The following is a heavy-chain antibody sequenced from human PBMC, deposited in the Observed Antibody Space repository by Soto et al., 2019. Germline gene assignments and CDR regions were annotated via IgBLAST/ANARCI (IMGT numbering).Heavy chain of an antibody. CDR1: GHTFTGHH. J-gene: IGHJ4*02. CDR2: IDLDIGDT. CDR3: GLEPTGTGGFDY. V-gene: IGHV1-2*02. Sequence: QVQMVQSGAEMKKPGASVKVSCKASGHTFTGHHMHWVRQAPGQGLEWMGLIDLDIGDTKYAQKFQGRIPSNRDTSITTAYMELRGLRSDDTAVYYCGLEPTGTGGFDYWGQGTLVTVSS. D-gene: IGHD7-27*01.